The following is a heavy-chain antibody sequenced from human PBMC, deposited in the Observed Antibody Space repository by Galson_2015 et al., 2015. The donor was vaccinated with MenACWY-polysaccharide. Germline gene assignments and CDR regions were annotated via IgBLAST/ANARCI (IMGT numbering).Heavy chain of an antibody. CDR1: GFAFSSYA. D-gene: IGHD3-22*01. J-gene: IGHJ4*02. CDR3: VRDGEYYDSSGGSLH. CDR2: ISYDGSKK. Sequence: SLRLSCAAPGFAFSSYALHWVRQASGKGLEWVAVISYDGSKKYYADSVKGRFTISRDNSKNTVSLQMNSLRAEDTAVYYCVRDGEYYDSSGGSLHWGQGTLVTVSS. V-gene: IGHV3-30-3*01.